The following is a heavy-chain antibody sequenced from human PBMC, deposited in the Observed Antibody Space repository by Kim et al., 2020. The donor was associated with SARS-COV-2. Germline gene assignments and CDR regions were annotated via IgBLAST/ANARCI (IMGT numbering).Heavy chain of an antibody. Sequence: GGSLRLSCAASGFTFSSFAMSWVRQAPGKGLDWVSGIRGSSDSTSYSDSVKGRFTISRASSKNTMYLQLKSMRAEDTDMSECENDRGLMRGAFDYWDEGT. V-gene: IGHV3-23*01. D-gene: IGHD3-10*01. CDR3: ENDRGLMRGAFDY. J-gene: IGHJ4*02. CDR1: GFTFSSFA. CDR2: IRGSSDST.